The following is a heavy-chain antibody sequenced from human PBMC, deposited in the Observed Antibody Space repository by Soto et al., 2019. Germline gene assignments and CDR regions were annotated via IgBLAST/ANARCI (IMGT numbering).Heavy chain of an antibody. CDR2: LYDSGST. V-gene: IGHV4-59*01. Sequence: SETLSLTCTVSGDSISTYYWSWIRQPPGKGLEWIGYLYDSGSTHYNPSLKSRVTISVDTSKNQFSLKLTSVTAADTAVYYCARENYYGSGTYFRLDVWGQGTRVTVSS. J-gene: IGHJ6*02. CDR1: GDSISTYY. CDR3: ARENYYGSGTYFRLDV. D-gene: IGHD3-10*01.